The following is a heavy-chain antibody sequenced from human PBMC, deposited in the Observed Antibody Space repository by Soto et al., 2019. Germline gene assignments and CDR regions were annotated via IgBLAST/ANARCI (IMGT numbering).Heavy chain of an antibody. D-gene: IGHD3-16*02. J-gene: IGHJ4*02. V-gene: IGHV5-51*01. CDR2: IYPGDSDT. Sequence: RGESLKISCKGSGYSFTSYWIGWVRQMPGKGLEWMGIIYPGDSDTRYSPSFQGQVTISADKSISTAYLQWSSLKASDTAMYYCARQAHYDYVWGSYRSFDYWGQGPLVTVSS. CDR3: ARQAHYDYVWGSYRSFDY. CDR1: GYSFTSYW.